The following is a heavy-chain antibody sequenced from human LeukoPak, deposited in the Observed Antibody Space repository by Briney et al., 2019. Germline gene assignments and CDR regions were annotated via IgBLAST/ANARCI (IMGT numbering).Heavy chain of an antibody. CDR2: INHSGST. CDR3: ARGSDIVVVPAAILGPGNYYGMDV. D-gene: IGHD2-2*02. V-gene: IGHV4-34*01. Sequence: TSETLSLTCAVYGGSFSGYYWSWIRQPPGKGLEWIGEINHSGSTNYNPSLKSRVTISVDTSKNQFSLKLSSVTAADTAVYYCARGSDIVVVPAAILGPGNYYGMDVWGQGTTVTVSS. CDR1: GGSFSGYY. J-gene: IGHJ6*02.